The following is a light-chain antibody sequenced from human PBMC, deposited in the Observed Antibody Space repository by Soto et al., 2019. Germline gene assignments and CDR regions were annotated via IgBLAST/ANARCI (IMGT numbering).Light chain of an antibody. CDR3: QQSYSTPIT. V-gene: IGKV1-39*01. CDR1: QPISTF. Sequence: IQMTQSPSSLSASVGDRVTITCRASQPISTFLNWYQQSTGKAPRLLIYDASTLHSGVPSRFSGSGSGTDFTLTISSLQPEDFATYYCQQSYSTPITFGQGTRLEIK. CDR2: DAS. J-gene: IGKJ5*01.